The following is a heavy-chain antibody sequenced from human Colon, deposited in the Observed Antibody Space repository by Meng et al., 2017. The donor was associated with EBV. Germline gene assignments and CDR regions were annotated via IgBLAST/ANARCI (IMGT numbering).Heavy chain of an antibody. CDR3: ARGPGGSYYLYYFDY. Sequence: LQHGGLGLLQPSETLSLACAGYGGSFSGYYWSWIRQPPEKGLEWIGEINHSGSTNYNPSLKSRVTISVDTSKKQFSLKLSSVTAADTAVYYCARGPGGSYYLYYFDYWGQGTLVTVSS. V-gene: IGHV4-34*01. J-gene: IGHJ4*02. D-gene: IGHD1-26*01. CDR1: GGSFSGYY. CDR2: INHSGST.